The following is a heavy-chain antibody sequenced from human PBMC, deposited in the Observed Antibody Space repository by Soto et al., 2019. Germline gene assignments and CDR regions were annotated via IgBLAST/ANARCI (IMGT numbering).Heavy chain of an antibody. CDR2: ISGSGGST. CDR1: GFTFSSYA. Sequence: GGSLRLSCAASGFTFSSYAMSWVRQAPGKGLEWVSAISGSGGSTYYADSVKGRFTISRDNPKNTLYLQMNSLRAEDTAVYYCAKTGYVQVAGIDDWGQGTLVTVSS. D-gene: IGHD6-19*01. CDR3: AKTGYVQVAGIDD. J-gene: IGHJ4*02. V-gene: IGHV3-23*01.